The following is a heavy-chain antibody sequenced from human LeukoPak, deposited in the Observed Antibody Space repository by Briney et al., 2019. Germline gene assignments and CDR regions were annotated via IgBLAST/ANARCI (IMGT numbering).Heavy chain of an antibody. CDR1: GYTFISYG. CDR2: ISAYNGNT. J-gene: IGHJ3*02. V-gene: IGHV1-18*01. CDR3: ARVAWEVRGVIRLDDAFDI. D-gene: IGHD3-10*01. Sequence: ASVKVSCKTSGYTFISYGINWVRQAPGQGLEWMGWISAYNGNTNYAQKFQGRVTMTTDTSTSTAYMELRSLRSDDTAVYYCARVAWEVRGVIRLDDAFDIWGQGTMVTVSS.